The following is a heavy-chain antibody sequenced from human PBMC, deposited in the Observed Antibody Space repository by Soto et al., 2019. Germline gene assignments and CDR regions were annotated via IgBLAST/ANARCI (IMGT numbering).Heavy chain of an antibody. V-gene: IGHV3-21*05. J-gene: IGHJ5*02. CDR2: ISPRSTFR. D-gene: IGHD2-21*01. CDR3: ARGGGGGRLGT. Sequence: QAPGKGLEWISYISPRSTFRDYAESVKGRFTISRDSVKNSLYLQMNNLTAGDTGVYYCARGGGGGRLGTSGQRSLVT.